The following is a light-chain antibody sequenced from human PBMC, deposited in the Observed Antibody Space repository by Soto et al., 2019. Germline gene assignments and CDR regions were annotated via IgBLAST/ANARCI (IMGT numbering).Light chain of an antibody. CDR2: AAS. V-gene: IGKV3-15*01. J-gene: IGKJ2*01. Sequence: EVVMTQSPATLSVSPGERATLSCRASQSVTRNLAWYQQKPGQSPRLLIYAASTRAPGIPARFSGSGSVTDFTLTISGLQSEDFAVSYYQQYNDWPPYTFGQGTRLEIK. CDR3: QQYNDWPPYT. CDR1: QSVTRN.